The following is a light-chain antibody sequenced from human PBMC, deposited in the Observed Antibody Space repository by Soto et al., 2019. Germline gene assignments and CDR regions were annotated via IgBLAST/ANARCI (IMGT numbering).Light chain of an antibody. Sequence: EIVMTQSPATLSVSPGEGATLSCSASQRFSSNLAWYQLKPGQAHRVLIYDSSTRATGIPARFSGSGSGTEFPLTLSSLQSEDFAVYYCQQSNTWPRTFGQGTKVEIK. CDR3: QQSNTWPRT. V-gene: IGKV3-15*01. CDR2: DSS. J-gene: IGKJ1*01. CDR1: QRFSSN.